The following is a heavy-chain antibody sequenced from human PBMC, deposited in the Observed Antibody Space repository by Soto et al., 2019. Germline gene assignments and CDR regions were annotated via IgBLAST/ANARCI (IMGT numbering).Heavy chain of an antibody. J-gene: IGHJ6*02. D-gene: IGHD2-15*01. CDR1: GYTFTSYD. CDR2: MNPNSGNT. CDR3: ARDRGYDAHDYYYNAMDV. Sequence: ASVKVSCKASGYTFTSYDINWVRQATGQGLGWMGWMNPNSGNTGYAQKFQGRVTMTRNTSISTAYMELSSLRSEDTAVYYCARDRGYDAHDYYYNAMDVWGQGTTVTVSS. V-gene: IGHV1-8*01.